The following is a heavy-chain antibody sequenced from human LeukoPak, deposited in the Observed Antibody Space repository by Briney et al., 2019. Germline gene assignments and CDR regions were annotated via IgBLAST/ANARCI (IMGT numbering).Heavy chain of an antibody. V-gene: IGHV4-34*01. CDR3: ARDRKYYYHMDV. D-gene: IGHD1-14*01. CDR2: INHSGTT. Sequence: PSETLSLTCAVSGGSLSAYYWTWIRQPPGKGLEWIGEINHSGTTNYNASLKSRVTISVDTSKNQFSLNLTSLTAADTAVYYCARDRKYYYHMDVWGKGTTVTVSS. J-gene: IGHJ6*03. CDR1: GGSLSAYY.